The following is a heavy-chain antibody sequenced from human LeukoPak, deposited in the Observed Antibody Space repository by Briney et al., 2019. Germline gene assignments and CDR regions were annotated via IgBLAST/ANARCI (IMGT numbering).Heavy chain of an antibody. V-gene: IGHV1-24*01. D-gene: IGHD1-26*01. CDR1: GYTLTELS. CDR2: FDPEDCET. Sequence: GASETVSCKVSGYTLTELSMHWVRQAPGKGLERMGGFDPEDCETIYAQKFQGRVTMTKGTSTDTAYMELSSLRSGDTAVYYCATIALWELLPWESRYFDYWGQGTLVTVSS. J-gene: IGHJ4*02. CDR3: ATIALWELLPWESRYFDY.